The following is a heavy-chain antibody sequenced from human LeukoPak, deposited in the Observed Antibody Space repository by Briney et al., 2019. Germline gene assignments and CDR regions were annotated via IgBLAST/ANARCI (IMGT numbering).Heavy chain of an antibody. CDR3: ARDQEGIAAAGYFDY. J-gene: IGHJ4*02. CDR1: GFTFSSYA. V-gene: IGHV3-30-3*01. Sequence: GGSLRLSCAASGFTFSSYAMHWVRQAPGKGLEWVAVISYDGSNKYYADSVKGRFTISRDNSKNTLYLQMNSLRAEDTAVYYCARDQEGIAAAGYFDYWGQGTLVTVSS. CDR2: ISYDGSNK. D-gene: IGHD6-13*01.